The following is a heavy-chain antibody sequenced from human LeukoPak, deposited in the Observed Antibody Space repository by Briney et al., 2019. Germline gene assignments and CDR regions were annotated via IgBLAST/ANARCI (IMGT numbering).Heavy chain of an antibody. D-gene: IGHD3-9*01. CDR3: ARGGGYRTYYDILTGYCFDY. CDR1: GGSFSDYY. CDR2: AHHGGGR. Sequence: SETLSLTCAVYGGSFSDYYWTWIRQSPGRGLEWIGEAHHGGGRYYTPSLKSRVTMSVDTSKNQFSLNLISVTAADTAVYYCARGGGYRTYYDILTGYCFDYWGQGTLVTVSS. V-gene: IGHV4-34*01. J-gene: IGHJ4*02.